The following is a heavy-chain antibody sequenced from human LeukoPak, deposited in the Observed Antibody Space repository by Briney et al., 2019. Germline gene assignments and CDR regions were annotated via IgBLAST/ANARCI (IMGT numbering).Heavy chain of an antibody. CDR1: GDSIISINYF. CDR3: ATVPRIAAVQNWFDP. D-gene: IGHD6-13*01. V-gene: IGHV4-39*07. J-gene: IGHJ5*02. CDR2: IYYSGNT. Sequence: PSETLSLTCTVSGDSIISINYFWGWIRQPPGKGLEWIGSIYYSGNTYYNPSLRGRVTISVDTSKNQFSLKLSSVTAADTAVYYCATVPRIAAVQNWFDPWGQGTLVTVSS.